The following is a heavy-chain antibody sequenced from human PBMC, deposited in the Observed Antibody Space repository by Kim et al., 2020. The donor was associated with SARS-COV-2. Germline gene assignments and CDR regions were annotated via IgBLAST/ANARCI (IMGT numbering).Heavy chain of an antibody. CDR3: ARYDYDFWSGYYTSDY. CDR1: GFTFSSYA. D-gene: IGHD3-3*01. CDR2: IWYDGSNK. J-gene: IGHJ4*02. V-gene: IGHV3-33*01. Sequence: GGSLRLSCAASGFTFSSYAMHWVRQAPGKGLEWVALIWYDGSNKYYADSVKGRFTISRDNSKNTLYLQMNSLRAEDTAVYYCARYDYDFWSGYYTSDYWGQGTLVTVSS.